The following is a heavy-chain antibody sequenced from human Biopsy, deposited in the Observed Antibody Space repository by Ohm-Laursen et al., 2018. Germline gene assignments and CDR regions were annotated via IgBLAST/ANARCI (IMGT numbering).Heavy chain of an antibody. D-gene: IGHD2-2*01. CDR3: ARDYQPTIITIHYYYYGMDV. V-gene: IGHV1-18*01. J-gene: IGHJ6*02. CDR2: INPYNGDT. CDR1: AYTFVNYG. Sequence: ASVKVSCNASAYTFVNYGFSWVRQAPGQGLEWMGWINPYNGDTNYAQKLQGRVTMTTDTSTSTAYMELRSLRSDDTAVYYCARDYQPTIITIHYYYYGMDVWGQGTTVTVSS.